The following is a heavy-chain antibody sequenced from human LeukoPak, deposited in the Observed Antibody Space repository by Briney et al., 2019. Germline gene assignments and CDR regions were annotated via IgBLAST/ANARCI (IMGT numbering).Heavy chain of an antibody. D-gene: IGHD3-3*01. V-gene: IGHV4-39*02. CDR3: ASLRERSYYARGFDY. Sequence: SETLSLTCTVSGGSISSSSYYWGWIRQPPGKGLEWIGSIYYSGSTYYNPSLKSRVTISVDTSKIHFSLKLSSVTAADTAVYYCASLRERSYYARGFDYWGQGTLVTVSS. J-gene: IGHJ4*02. CDR2: IYYSGST. CDR1: GGSISSSSYY.